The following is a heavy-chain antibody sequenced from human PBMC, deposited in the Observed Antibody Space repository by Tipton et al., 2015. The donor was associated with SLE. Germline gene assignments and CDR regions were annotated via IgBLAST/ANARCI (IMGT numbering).Heavy chain of an antibody. V-gene: IGHV4-4*02. J-gene: IGHJ6*02. Sequence: SLRLSCAVSGGSISNNNWWSWVRQPPGKGLEWIGEIYHSGSTNYNPSLESRVTISVDKSKNQFSLNLSSVTAADTAVYYCARGWDYYYGSGNYLSGMDVWGQGTTVTVSS. CDR3: ARGWDYYYGSGNYLSGMDV. CDR1: GGSISNNNW. D-gene: IGHD3-10*01. CDR2: IYHSGST.